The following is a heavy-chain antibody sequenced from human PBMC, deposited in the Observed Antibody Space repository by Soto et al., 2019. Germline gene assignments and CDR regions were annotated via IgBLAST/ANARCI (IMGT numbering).Heavy chain of an antibody. V-gene: IGHV3-23*01. D-gene: IGHD3-22*01. J-gene: IGHJ4*02. Sequence: PGGSLRLSCAASGFTFSSYAMSWVRQAPGKGLEWVSAISGSGSSTYYADSVKGRFTISRDNSKNTLYLQMNSLRAEDTAVYYCAKSGVIVLVTIFDYWGQGTLVTVSS. CDR3: AKSGVIVLVTIFDY. CDR1: GFTFSSYA. CDR2: ISGSGSST.